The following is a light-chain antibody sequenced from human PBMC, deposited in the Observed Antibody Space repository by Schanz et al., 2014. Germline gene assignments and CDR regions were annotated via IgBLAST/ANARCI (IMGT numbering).Light chain of an antibody. V-gene: IGLV4-69*01. CDR2: VNSDGGH. CDR1: SGHSGND. Sequence: QPVLTQSPSASASLGASIMLTCTLSSGHSGNDIAWHQQQAGKGPRYLMTVNSDGGHSRGDGISDRFSGSRSGAEGYLTISSLQSEDEADYYCQTWGTGVVFGGGTKLTGL. CDR3: QTWGTGVV. J-gene: IGLJ2*01.